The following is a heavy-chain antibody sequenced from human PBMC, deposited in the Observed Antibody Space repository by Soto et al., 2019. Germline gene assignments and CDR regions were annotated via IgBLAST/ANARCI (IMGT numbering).Heavy chain of an antibody. CDR3: ARDLLGHCSSTSDYCHYSYGMDV. CDR1: GFTFSSYS. Sequence: GGSLSLSCAASGFTFSSYSMNWVRQAPGKGLEWVSSISSSSSYIYYADSVKGRFTISRDNAKNSLYLQMNSLRAEDTAVYYCARDLLGHCSSTSDYCHYSYGMDVWGQGTTVTVSS. CDR2: ISSSSSYI. D-gene: IGHD2-2*01. V-gene: IGHV3-21*01. J-gene: IGHJ6*02.